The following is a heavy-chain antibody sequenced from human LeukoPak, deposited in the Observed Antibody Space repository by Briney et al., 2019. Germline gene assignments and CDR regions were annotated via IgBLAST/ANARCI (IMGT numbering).Heavy chain of an antibody. J-gene: IGHJ4*02. Sequence: GGSLRLSCAASGFTFRNYAMSWVRQAPGKGLEWVSSISDSGSDTYLADSVEGRLTISRANSKYTLYLQMNSLRAEHTAVYYCATKPRQQPHDYRGQGTLVTVSS. CDR1: GFTFRNYA. D-gene: IGHD5-18*01. CDR3: ATKPRQQPHDY. V-gene: IGHV3-23*01. CDR2: ISDSGSDT.